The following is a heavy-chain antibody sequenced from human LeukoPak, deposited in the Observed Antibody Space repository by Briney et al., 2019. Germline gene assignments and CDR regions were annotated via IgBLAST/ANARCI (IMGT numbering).Heavy chain of an antibody. CDR2: IYHSGST. CDR3: AGGTTVVTGYFDY. V-gene: IGHV4-38-2*02. CDR1: GYSISSGYY. J-gene: IGHJ4*02. Sequence: SETLSLTCTVSGYSISSGYYWGWIRQPPGKGLEWIGSIYHSGSTYYNPSLKSRVTISVDTSKNQFSLKLSSVTAADTAVYYCAGGTTVVTGYFDYWGQGTLVTVSS. D-gene: IGHD4-23*01.